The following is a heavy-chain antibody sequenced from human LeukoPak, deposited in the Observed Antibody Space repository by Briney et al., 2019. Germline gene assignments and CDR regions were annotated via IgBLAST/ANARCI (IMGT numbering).Heavy chain of an antibody. V-gene: IGHV4-59*01. J-gene: IGHJ3*02. D-gene: IGHD3-22*01. CDR2: IYYSGST. Sequence: SETLSLTCTVSGGSIGSYYWSWIRQPPGKGLEWIGYIYYSGSTNYNPSLKSRVTISVDTSKNQFSLKLSSVTAADTAVYYCARTGVEDSSGYYHDAFDIWGQGTMVTVSS. CDR1: GGSIGSYY. CDR3: ARTGVEDSSGYYHDAFDI.